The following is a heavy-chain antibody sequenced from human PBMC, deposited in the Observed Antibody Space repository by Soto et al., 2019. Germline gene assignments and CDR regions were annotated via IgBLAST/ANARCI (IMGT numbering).Heavy chain of an antibody. V-gene: IGHV3-48*02. Sequence: GGSLRLSCVGSGGTFSTYSMNWVRQATGKGLEWIAFISSSGSTITYADSAKGRFTISRENAKNSVYLQMNSLRDEDTALYYCAKLPLLRVVDNWFAPWGQGTQVTVSS. D-gene: IGHD2-21*01. CDR3: AKLPLLRVVDNWFAP. CDR2: ISSSGSTI. CDR1: GGTFSTYS. J-gene: IGHJ5*02.